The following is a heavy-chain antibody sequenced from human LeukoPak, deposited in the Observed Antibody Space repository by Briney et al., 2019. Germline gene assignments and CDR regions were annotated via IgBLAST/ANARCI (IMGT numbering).Heavy chain of an antibody. CDR2: IIPILGIA. J-gene: IGHJ5*02. CDR1: GCTFSSYA. CDR3: ARTDIVVVPAANNWFDP. D-gene: IGHD2-2*01. Sequence: ASVKVSCKSSGCTFSSYAIRWVRQAPGQGLEWMGRIIPILGIANYAQKFQGRVTITADKSTSTAYMELNSLRSEDTAVYYCARTDIVVVPAANNWFDPWGQGTLLTVSS. V-gene: IGHV1-69*04.